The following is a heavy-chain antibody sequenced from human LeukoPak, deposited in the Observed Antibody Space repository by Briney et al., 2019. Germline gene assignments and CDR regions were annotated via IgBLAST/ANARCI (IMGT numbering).Heavy chain of an antibody. V-gene: IGHV4-61*01. CDR3: AREDSEATTD. J-gene: IGHJ4*02. CDR2: IYRSGST. D-gene: IGHD1-26*01. CDR1: GGSVSSGTYY. Sequence: PSETLSLTCTVSGGSVSSGTYYWSWIRQPPGKGLEWIGFIYRSGSTNYNPSLKSRVTISLDTSKNQFSLNLSSVTAADSAVYYCAREDSEATTDWGQGTLVTVSS.